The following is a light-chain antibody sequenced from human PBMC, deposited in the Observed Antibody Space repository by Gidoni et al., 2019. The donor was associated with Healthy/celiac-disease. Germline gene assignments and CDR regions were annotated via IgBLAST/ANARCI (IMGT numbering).Light chain of an antibody. J-gene: IGKJ1*01. CDR1: QGISSY. CDR2: AAS. V-gene: IGKV1-9*01. CDR3: QQLNSYPRT. Sequence: DIQLPQSPSFLSASVGDRVTITCWASQGISSYLAWYQQKPGKAPKLLIYAASTLQSGVPSRFSGSGSGTEFTLTISSLQTEDFATYYCQQLNSYPRTFGQGTKVEIK.